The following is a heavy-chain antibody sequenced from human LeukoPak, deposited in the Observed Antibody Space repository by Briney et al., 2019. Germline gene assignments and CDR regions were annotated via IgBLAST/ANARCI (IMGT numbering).Heavy chain of an antibody. CDR1: GFTVSSNY. V-gene: IGHV3-53*01. Sequence: PGGSLRLSCAASGFTVSSNYMTWVRQAPGKGLEWVSVIYSGGNTYYADSVKGRFTISRDSSKNTLYLQMNSLRAEDTAVYYCVRGMDVWGQGTTVTVSS. CDR3: VRGMDV. CDR2: IYSGGNT. J-gene: IGHJ6*02.